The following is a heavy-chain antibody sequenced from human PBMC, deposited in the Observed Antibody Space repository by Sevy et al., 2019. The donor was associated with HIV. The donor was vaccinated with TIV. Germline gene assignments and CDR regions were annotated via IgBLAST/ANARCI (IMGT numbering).Heavy chain of an antibody. J-gene: IGHJ4*02. D-gene: IGHD3-10*01. Sequence: GGSLRLSCAASGFTFSYYNMNWVRQAPGKGLEWVSSISSGSSYIFYVDSVKGRFTISRDNAKDSLFLQMNSLRAEDTAVYYCARNLDYYASGPPDSWGRGTPVTVSS. CDR1: GFTFSYYN. V-gene: IGHV3-21*01. CDR3: ARNLDYYASGPPDS. CDR2: ISSGSSYI.